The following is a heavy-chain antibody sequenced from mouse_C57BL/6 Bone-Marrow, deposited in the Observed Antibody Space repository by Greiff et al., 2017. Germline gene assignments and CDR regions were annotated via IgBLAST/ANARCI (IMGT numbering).Heavy chain of an antibody. CDR3: TRRYDGYSAFCAY. D-gene: IGHD2-3*01. CDR2: IRNKANNHAT. V-gene: IGHV6-6*01. CDR1: GFTFSDAW. J-gene: IGHJ3*01. Sequence: EVQLQESGGGLVQPGGSMKLSCAASGFTFSDAWMDWVRQSPAKGLEWVAEIRNKANNHATYYAESVKGRFPISRADSKSSVYLTMNSLRAENTGMYYCTRRYDGYSAFCAYWGQGTLVTVAA.